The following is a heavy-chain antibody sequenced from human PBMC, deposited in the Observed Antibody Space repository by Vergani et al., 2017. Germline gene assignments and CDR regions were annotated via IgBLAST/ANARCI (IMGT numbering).Heavy chain of an antibody. CDR1: NVSIKNTNYY. Sequence: HVQLQESGPGLVKPSQTLSLICTVSNVSIKNTNYYWTWIRQRPGKGLEWLAYISNSGAAYTNPSLKTRLTVTLDASRGQFFLILRSVTGVDSAVYFCARDAGRLDSTYGPFDSWGQG. D-gene: IGHD4-17*01. J-gene: IGHJ4*02. CDR3: ARDAGRLDSTYGPFDS. CDR2: ISNSGAA. V-gene: IGHV4-30-4*01.